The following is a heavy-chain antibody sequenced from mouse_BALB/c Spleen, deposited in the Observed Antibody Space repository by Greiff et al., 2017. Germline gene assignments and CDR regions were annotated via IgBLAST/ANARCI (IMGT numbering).Heavy chain of an antibody. CDR1: GFSLTGYG. J-gene: IGHJ3*01. Sequence: VQLMESGPGLVAPSQSLSITCTVSGFSLTGYGVNWVRQPPGKGLEWLGMIWGDGSTDYNSALKSRLSISKDNSKSQVFLKMNSLQTDDTARYYCARDGNDDCSWFDYWGQGTLVTVSA. CDR2: IWGDGST. V-gene: IGHV2-6-7*01. CDR3: ARDGNDDCSWFDY. D-gene: IGHD2-4*01.